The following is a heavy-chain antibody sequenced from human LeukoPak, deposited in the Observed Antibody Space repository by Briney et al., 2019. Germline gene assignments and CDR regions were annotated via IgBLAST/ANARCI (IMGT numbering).Heavy chain of an antibody. CDR2: IYHSGSI. Sequence: SGTLPLTCAVSGGSISSTNWWSWVRQPPEKGLEWIGEIYHSGSINYNPSLKSRVTISVDKSKNQISLDLSSVTAADTAVYYCARRAGTAVITYYFDYWGQGTLVTVSS. V-gene: IGHV4-4*02. CDR1: GGSISSTNW. J-gene: IGHJ4*02. D-gene: IGHD4-11*01. CDR3: ARRAGTAVITYYFDY.